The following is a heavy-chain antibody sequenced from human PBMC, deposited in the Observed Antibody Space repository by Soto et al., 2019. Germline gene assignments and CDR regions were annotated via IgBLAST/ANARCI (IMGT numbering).Heavy chain of an antibody. V-gene: IGHV5-51*01. CDR1: GYSFTSYW. CDR3: ARQHSSSSHYSYMDV. CDR2: IYPGDSDT. D-gene: IGHD6-6*01. J-gene: IGHJ6*03. Sequence: GESLKISCKGSGYSFTSYWIGWVRQMPGKGLEWMGIIYPGDSDTRYSPSFQGQVTISADKSISTAYLQWSSLKASDTAMYYCARQHSSSSHYSYMDVWGKGTTVTVSS.